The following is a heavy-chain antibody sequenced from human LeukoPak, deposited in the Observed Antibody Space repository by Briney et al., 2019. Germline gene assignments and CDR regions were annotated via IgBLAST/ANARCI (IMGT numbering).Heavy chain of an antibody. D-gene: IGHD3-3*01. CDR3: ARVRHNLLEWLFYFDY. CDR2: INHSGST. CDR1: GGSFSGYY. J-gene: IGHJ4*02. Sequence: PSETLSLTCAVYGGSFSGYYWSWIRQPPGKGLEWIGEINHSGSTNYNPSLKSRVTISVDTSKNQFSLKLSSVTAADTAVYYCARVRHNLLEWLFYFDYWGQGTLVTVSS. V-gene: IGHV4-34*01.